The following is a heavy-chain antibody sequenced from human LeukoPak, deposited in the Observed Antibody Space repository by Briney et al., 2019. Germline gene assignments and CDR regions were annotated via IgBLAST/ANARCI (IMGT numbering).Heavy chain of an antibody. Sequence: GGSLRLSCATSGFAFSSSSMSWVRQAPGKGLEWVSTISGAGGSSWYAESVKGRFTISRDNSMNSVSLQMSSLRVEDTAIYYCTKDDSSSWYDHFFDYWGQGTLVTVSS. D-gene: IGHD3-22*01. CDR3: TKDDSSSWYDHFFDY. V-gene: IGHV3-23*01. CDR1: GFAFSSSS. J-gene: IGHJ4*02. CDR2: ISGAGGSS.